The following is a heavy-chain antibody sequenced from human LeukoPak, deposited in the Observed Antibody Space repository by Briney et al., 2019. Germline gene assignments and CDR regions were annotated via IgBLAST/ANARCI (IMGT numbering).Heavy chain of an antibody. CDR3: ARAAGTRSRYYQH. CDR2: IYNSGHT. J-gene: IGHJ1*01. D-gene: IGHD4-17*01. CDR1: GGSIRIYY. V-gene: IGHV4-59*01. Sequence: PSETLSLTCTVSGGSIRIYYWSWIRHPPGKGLGWIGYIYNSGHTNYNPSLKSRVTISEDTSKHQLSLKLSSVTAADAVVYYCARAAGTRSRYYQHWGQGTLVTVSS.